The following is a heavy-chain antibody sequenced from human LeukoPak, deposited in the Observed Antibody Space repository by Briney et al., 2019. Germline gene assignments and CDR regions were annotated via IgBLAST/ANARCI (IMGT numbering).Heavy chain of an antibody. V-gene: IGHV4-34*01. J-gene: IGHJ5*02. CDR3: ARDGSVRRGYSYGYWFDP. Sequence: PSETLSLTCAVYGGSFSGYYWSWIRHPPGKGLEWSGEINHSGSTNYNPSLKSRVTISLGTSNDQFSLKLSSLTAADTAVYYCARDGSVRRGYSYGYWFDPWGQGTLVTVSS. D-gene: IGHD5-18*01. CDR2: INHSGST. CDR1: GGSFSGYY.